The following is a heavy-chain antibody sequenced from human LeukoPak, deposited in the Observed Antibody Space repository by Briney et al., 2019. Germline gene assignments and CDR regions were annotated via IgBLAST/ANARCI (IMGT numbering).Heavy chain of an antibody. D-gene: IGHD6-19*01. V-gene: IGHV1-8*01. CDR1: GYTFTSYD. CDR3: ARDGGSSGWYGYYYYGMDV. CDR2: MNPNSGNT. Sequence: ASVKVSCKASGYTFTSYDINWVRQATGQGLEWMGWMNPNSGNTGYAQKFQGRVTMTRNTSISTAHMELSSLRSEDTAVYYCARDGGSSGWYGYYYYGMDVWGQGTTVTVSS. J-gene: IGHJ6*02.